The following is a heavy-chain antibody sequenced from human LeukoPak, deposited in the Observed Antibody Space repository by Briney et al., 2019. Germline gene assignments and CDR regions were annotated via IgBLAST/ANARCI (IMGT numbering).Heavy chain of an antibody. CDR3: AREGVIAAAGTERYYYYYGMDV. CDR2: IKQDGSEK. Sequence: GGSLGLSCAASGFTFSSYWMSWVRQAPGKGLEWVANIKQDGSEKYYVDSVKGRFTISRDNAKNSLYLQMNSLRAEDTAVYYCAREGVIAAAGTERYYYYYGMDVWGQGTTVTVSS. CDR1: GFTFSSYW. D-gene: IGHD6-13*01. J-gene: IGHJ6*02. V-gene: IGHV3-7*01.